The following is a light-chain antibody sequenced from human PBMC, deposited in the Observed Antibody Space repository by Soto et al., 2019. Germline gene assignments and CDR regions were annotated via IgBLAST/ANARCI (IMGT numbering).Light chain of an antibody. Sequence: QSALIQPRSVSGSPGQSVTISCTGTSSDVGGYNYVSWYLQHPAKAPKLMIYDVSKRPSGVPDRFSGSKSGNTASLTISGLQAEDEADYYCCSYAGSYTWVFGGGTKLTVL. V-gene: IGLV2-11*01. J-gene: IGLJ3*02. CDR3: CSYAGSYTWV. CDR1: SSDVGGYNY. CDR2: DVS.